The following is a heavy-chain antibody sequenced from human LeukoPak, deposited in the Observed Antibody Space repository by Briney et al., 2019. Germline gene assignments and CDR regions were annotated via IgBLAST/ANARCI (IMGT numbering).Heavy chain of an antibody. Sequence: GGSLRLSCAASGFTFSSYGMSWVRQAPGKGLEWVANIFQDGNDKYYVDSVKGRFTISRDNAKNSLYLQLNSLRVEDTAVYYCASRIVGTPDYFDYWGQGTLVTVSS. D-gene: IGHD1-26*01. CDR3: ASRIVGTPDYFDY. V-gene: IGHV3-7*01. CDR1: GFTFSSYG. J-gene: IGHJ4*02. CDR2: IFQDGNDK.